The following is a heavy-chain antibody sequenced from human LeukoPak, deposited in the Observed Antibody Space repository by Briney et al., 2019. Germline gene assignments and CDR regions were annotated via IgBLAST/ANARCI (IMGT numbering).Heavy chain of an antibody. CDR3: AIGGDSSTSCYRCFNY. V-gene: IGHV5-51*01. CDR1: GYRFTNYW. D-gene: IGHD2-2*02. CDR2: MYPGGSDT. J-gene: IGHJ4*02. Sequence: GESLKISCQGSGYRFTNYWIGWVRQMPGKGLEWMGIMYPGGSDTRYSPSFQGQVTISADKSIGPAYLQWSSLKASDTAMYYCAIGGDSSTSCYRCFNYWGQGTLVTVSS.